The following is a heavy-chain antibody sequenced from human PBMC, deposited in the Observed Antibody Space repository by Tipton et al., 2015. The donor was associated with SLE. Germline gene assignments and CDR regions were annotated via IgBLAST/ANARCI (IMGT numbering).Heavy chain of an antibody. D-gene: IGHD1-26*01. CDR3: ARALEGVSDQGELGY. CDR2: IYYTGST. Sequence: TLSLTCTVSGGSISSGDYYWSWIRQHPGKGLEWIGYIYYTGSTYYNPSLKSRVTISVDTSKNQFSLKLRSVTAADTAVYYCARALEGVSDQGELGYWGQGTPVTVSS. V-gene: IGHV4-31*03. J-gene: IGHJ4*02. CDR1: GGSISSGDYY.